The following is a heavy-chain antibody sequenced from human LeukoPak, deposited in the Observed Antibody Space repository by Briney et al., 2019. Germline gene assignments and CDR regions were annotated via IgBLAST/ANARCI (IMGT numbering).Heavy chain of an antibody. CDR3: ARGKEWLRSGVFDY. V-gene: IGHV3-48*01. CDR2: ISSSSSTI. D-gene: IGHD5-12*01. CDR1: GFTFSSYE. J-gene: IGHJ4*02. Sequence: GGSLRLSCAASGFTFSSYEMNWVRQAPGKGLEWVSYISSSSSTIYYADSVKGRFTISRDNSKNTLYVQMNSLRAEDTAVYYCARGKEWLRSGVFDYWGQGTLVTVSS.